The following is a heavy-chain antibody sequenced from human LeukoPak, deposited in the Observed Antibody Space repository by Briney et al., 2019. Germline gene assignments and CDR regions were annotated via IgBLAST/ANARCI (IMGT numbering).Heavy chain of an antibody. CDR3: AKVKSGTTRYYFDY. CDR2: ISGSGGST. J-gene: IGHJ4*02. V-gene: IGHV3-23*01. CDR1: GFTFSSYA. Sequence: PGGSLRLSCAASGFTFSSYAMSWVRQAPGKGPEWVSAISGSGGSTYYADSVKGRFTISRDNSKNTLYLQMNSLRAEDTAVYYCAKVKSGTTRYYFDYWGQGTLVTVSS. D-gene: IGHD1-7*01.